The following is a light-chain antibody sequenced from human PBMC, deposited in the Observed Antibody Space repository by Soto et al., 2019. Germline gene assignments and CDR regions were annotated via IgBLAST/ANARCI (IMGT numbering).Light chain of an antibody. V-gene: IGLV4-60*03. CDR2: LEGSGSY. CDR1: SGHSSYI. Sequence: QSVLTQSSSASASLGSSVKLTCTLSSGHSSYIIAWHQQQPGKAPRYLMKLEGSGSYNKGSGVPDRFSGSSSGADRYLTISNLPSDDEADYYCETWDSNTKVFGGGTKLTVL. CDR3: ETWDSNTKV. J-gene: IGLJ3*02.